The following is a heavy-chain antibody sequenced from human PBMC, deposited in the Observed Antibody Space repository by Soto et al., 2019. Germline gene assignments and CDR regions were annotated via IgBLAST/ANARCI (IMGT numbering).Heavy chain of an antibody. V-gene: IGHV3-11*01. J-gene: IGHJ4*02. D-gene: IGHD2-15*01. CDR3: ARVPRVVVAATVFYDY. CDR2: ISSSGSTI. CDR1: GFTFSDYY. Sequence: LRLSCAASGFTFSDYYMSWIRQAPGKGLEWVSYISSSGSTIYYADSVKGRFTISRDNTKNSLYLQMNSLRAEDTAVYYCARVPRVVVAATVFYDYWGQGTLVTVSS.